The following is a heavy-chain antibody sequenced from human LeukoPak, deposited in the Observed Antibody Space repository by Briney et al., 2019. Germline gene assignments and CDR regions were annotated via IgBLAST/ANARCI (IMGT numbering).Heavy chain of an antibody. CDR3: AKDMRRYTYAIDY. D-gene: IGHD2-2*01. V-gene: IGHV3-30*02. CDR2: VHHDENTK. J-gene: IGHJ4*02. CDR1: GFTFSDYN. Sequence: GGSLRLSCAASGFTFSDYNMHWVRQAPGKGLEWVAFVHHDENTKSSADSLKGRLTVARDNSKSTVYLQMNSLRAKDTAVYYCAKDMRRYTYAIDYWGQGALVTVSA.